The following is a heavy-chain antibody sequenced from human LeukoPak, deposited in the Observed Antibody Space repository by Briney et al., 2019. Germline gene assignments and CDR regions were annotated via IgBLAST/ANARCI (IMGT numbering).Heavy chain of an antibody. Sequence: PGGSLRHSCAASGFSFSTYTMNWVRQAPGKGLEWVSYISSSGRTIYYADSVKGRFTISRDNAKNSLYLQMNSLRAEDTAVYYCARDLVGVTGISDYWGQGTLVTVSS. CDR1: GFSFSTYT. CDR2: ISSSGRTI. J-gene: IGHJ4*02. D-gene: IGHD2-21*02. V-gene: IGHV3-48*04. CDR3: ARDLVGVTGISDY.